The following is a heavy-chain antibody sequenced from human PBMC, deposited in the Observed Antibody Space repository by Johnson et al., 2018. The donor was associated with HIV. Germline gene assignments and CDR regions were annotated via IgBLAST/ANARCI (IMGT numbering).Heavy chain of an antibody. CDR3: AREVGSYDFLSGYPPFDAFDI. CDR1: GFTVSSNY. J-gene: IGHJ3*02. V-gene: IGHV3-66*01. Sequence: EVQLVESGGGVVQPGRSLRLSCAASGFTVSSNYMSWVRQAPGKGLEWVSVIYSGGSTYYADSVKGRFTISRDNYKNTLYLQMNSLRAEDTAVYYCAREVGSYDFLSGYPPFDAFDIWGQGTMVTVSS. CDR2: IYSGGST. D-gene: IGHD3-3*01.